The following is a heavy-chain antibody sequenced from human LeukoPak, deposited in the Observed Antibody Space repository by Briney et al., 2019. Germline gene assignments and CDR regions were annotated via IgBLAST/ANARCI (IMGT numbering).Heavy chain of an antibody. CDR1: GFTFSSYA. Sequence: QPGGSLRLSCAASGFTFSSYAMSWVRQAPGKGLEWVSAISGSGSTKYYADSVKGRFTISRDNAKNSLFLQMNSLSAEDTAVYYCAKFSGRVPPAPFDYWGQGTLVTVSS. D-gene: IGHD6-19*01. CDR3: AKFSGRVPPAPFDY. CDR2: ISGSGSTK. J-gene: IGHJ4*02. V-gene: IGHV3-23*01.